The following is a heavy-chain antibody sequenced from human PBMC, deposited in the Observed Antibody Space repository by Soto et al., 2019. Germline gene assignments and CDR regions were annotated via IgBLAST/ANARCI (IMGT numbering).Heavy chain of an antibody. CDR3: AKDGGTGKYYDY. D-gene: IGHD2-8*02. CDR2: IAYDGSNR. V-gene: IGHV3-30*18. Sequence: QVQLVESGGGVVQPGRSLRLSCAASGFTFNIDGMHWVCQAPGKGLEWVSVIAYDGSNRYYADSVKGRFTISRDNSKNTLYLQMNSLRPEDTAVYYCAKDGGTGKYYDYWGQGTLVTVSS. CDR1: GFTFNIDG. J-gene: IGHJ4*02.